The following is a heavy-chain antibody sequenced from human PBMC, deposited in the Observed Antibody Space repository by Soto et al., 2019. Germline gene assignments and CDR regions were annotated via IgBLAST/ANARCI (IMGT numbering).Heavy chain of an antibody. V-gene: IGHV3-7*03. CDR2: TRQDGGQE. D-gene: IGHD6-19*01. CDR3: ARYPNPTVAGLPFEL. Sequence: EVKLVESGVGLVQPGGSLRLSCAASGFTFSSYWMSWVRQAQGKGLEWVAHTRQDGGQEYYVDSVKGRFAISRDNAKNSLYLQMTSLSVEDTAVYYCARYPNPTVAGLPFELWGQGTLVTVSS. J-gene: IGHJ4*02. CDR1: GFTFSSYW.